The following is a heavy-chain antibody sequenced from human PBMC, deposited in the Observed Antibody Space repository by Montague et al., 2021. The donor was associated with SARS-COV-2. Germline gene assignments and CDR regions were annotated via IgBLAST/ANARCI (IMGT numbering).Heavy chain of an antibody. CDR3: ARFFRVGTSSAFDH. CDR2: VRDSGTT. CDR1: GYSILSYD. V-gene: IGHV4-59*08. Sequence: SETLSLTCGVSGYSILSYDWSCVRKPPGRGLEWIADVRDSGTTNYNPSLNNRITISIDTSKAQFSLILTSVNAADTAVYYCARFFRVGTSSAFDHWGQGILVTVSS. D-gene: IGHD3-10*01. J-gene: IGHJ5*02.